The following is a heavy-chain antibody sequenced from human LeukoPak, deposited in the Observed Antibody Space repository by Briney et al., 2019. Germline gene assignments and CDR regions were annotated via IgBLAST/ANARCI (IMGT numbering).Heavy chain of an antibody. CDR2: ISYDGSSK. V-gene: IGHV3-30*18. CDR3: AKHPGNFDY. CDR1: GFTFSSFG. D-gene: IGHD2-21*01. Sequence: GGSLRLSCAASGFTFSSFGMHWVRQAPGKGLEWVAGISYDGSSKYYADSVKGRFTISRDNSKNTLYLQMNSLRAEDTAVYYCAKHPGNFDYWGQGTLVTVSS. J-gene: IGHJ4*02.